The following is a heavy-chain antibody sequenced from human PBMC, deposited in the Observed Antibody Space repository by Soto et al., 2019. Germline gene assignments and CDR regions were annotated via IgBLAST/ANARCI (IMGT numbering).Heavy chain of an antibody. D-gene: IGHD6-13*01. CDR2: ISSSSSTI. V-gene: IGHV3-48*01. Sequence: GGSLRLSCAASGFTFSSYSMNWVRQAPGKGLEWVSYISSSSSTIYYADSVKGRFTISRDNAKNSLYLQMNSLRAEDTAVYYCAREPRAAAGDPTHFDYWGQGTLVTVSS. CDR3: AREPRAAAGDPTHFDY. CDR1: GFTFSSYS. J-gene: IGHJ4*02.